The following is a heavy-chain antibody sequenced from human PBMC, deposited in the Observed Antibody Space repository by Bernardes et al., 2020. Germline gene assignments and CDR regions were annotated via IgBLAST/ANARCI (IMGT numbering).Heavy chain of an antibody. CDR3: AREYSSSSRFDY. CDR2: IYYSGGT. V-gene: IGHV4-39*02. J-gene: IGHJ4*02. Sequence: SETLSLTCTVSGGSISSSSYYWGWIRQPPGKGLEWIGSIYYSGGTYYNPSLKSRVTISVDTSKNQFSLKLSSVTAADTAVYYCAREYSSSSRFDYWGQGTLVTVSS. D-gene: IGHD6-6*01. CDR1: GGSISSSSYY.